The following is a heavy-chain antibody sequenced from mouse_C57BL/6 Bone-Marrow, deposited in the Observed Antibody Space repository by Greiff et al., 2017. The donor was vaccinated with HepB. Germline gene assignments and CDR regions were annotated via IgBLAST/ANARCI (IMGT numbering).Heavy chain of an antibody. Sequence: EVQLQQSGPELVKPGASVKIPCKASGYTFTDYNMDWVKQSHGKSLEWIGDINPNNGGTIYNQKFKGKATLTVDKSSSTAYMELRSLTSEDTAVYYCARRQDLLSYYYAMDYWGQGTSVTVSS. CDR2: INPNNGGT. D-gene: IGHD2-1*01. V-gene: IGHV1-18*01. CDR1: GYTFTDYN. J-gene: IGHJ4*01. CDR3: ARRQDLLSYYYAMDY.